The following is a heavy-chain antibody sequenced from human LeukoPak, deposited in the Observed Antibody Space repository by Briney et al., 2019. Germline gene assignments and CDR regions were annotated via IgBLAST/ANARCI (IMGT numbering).Heavy chain of an antibody. D-gene: IGHD6-6*01. Sequence: SETLSLTCAVYGGSFSGYYWSWIRQPPGKGLEWIGEINHSGSTNYNPSLKSRVTISVDTSENQFSLKLSSVTAADTAVYYCAREPGSSSLDYWGQGTLVTVSS. CDR3: AREPGSSSLDY. CDR2: INHSGST. V-gene: IGHV4-34*01. J-gene: IGHJ4*02. CDR1: GGSFSGYY.